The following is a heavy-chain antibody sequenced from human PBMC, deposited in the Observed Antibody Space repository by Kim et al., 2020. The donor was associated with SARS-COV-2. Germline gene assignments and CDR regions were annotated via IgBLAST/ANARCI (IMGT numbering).Heavy chain of an antibody. Sequence: SETLSLTCTVSGGSISSSSYYWGWIRQPPGKGLEWIGSICYSGSTYYNPSLKSRVTISVDTSKNQFSLKLSSVTAADTAVYYCARQDQWLVLRFDPWGQGTLVTVSS. V-gene: IGHV4-39*01. D-gene: IGHD6-19*01. CDR1: GGSISSSSYY. CDR3: ARQDQWLVLRFDP. J-gene: IGHJ5*02. CDR2: ICYSGST.